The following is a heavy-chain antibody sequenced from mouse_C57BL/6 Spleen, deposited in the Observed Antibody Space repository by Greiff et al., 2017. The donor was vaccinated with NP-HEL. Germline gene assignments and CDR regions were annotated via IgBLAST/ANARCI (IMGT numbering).Heavy chain of an antibody. V-gene: IGHV1-50*01. CDR1: GYTFTGYW. Sequence: QVQLQQPGAELVKPGASVKLSCKASGYTFTGYWMQWVKQRPGQGLEWIGEIDPSDSYTNYNQKFKGKATLTVDTSSSTAYMQLSILTSEDSAVYYCARRSGYLYAMDYWGQGTSVTVSS. D-gene: IGHD3-2*02. CDR2: IDPSDSYT. CDR3: ARRSGYLYAMDY. J-gene: IGHJ4*01.